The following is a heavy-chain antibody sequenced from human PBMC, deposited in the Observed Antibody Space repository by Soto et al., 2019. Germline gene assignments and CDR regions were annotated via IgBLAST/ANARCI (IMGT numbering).Heavy chain of an antibody. CDR1: GFSLSTSGVG. CDR3: VSQACNNNHYDSDL. Sequence: QITVKESGPKLVKPSQTLTLTCAFSGFSLSTSGVGVGWVRQPPGTAPEWLALIYWDADKRYRPSLKSRLAITKDASKDQVVSTMANMDPVDTAIKYVVSQACNNNHYDSDLWGRGTVVSVPS. V-gene: IGHV2-5*02. CDR2: IYWDADK. J-gene: IGHJ2*01. D-gene: IGHD4-17*01.